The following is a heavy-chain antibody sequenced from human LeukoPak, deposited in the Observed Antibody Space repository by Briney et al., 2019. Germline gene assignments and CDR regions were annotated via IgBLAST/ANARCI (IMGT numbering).Heavy chain of an antibody. CDR3: ARLIKYYDILTGYPPGGAFDI. Sequence: PGGSLRLSCTASGFTFSNAWMSWVRQAPGKGLEWVPVIYSGGSTYYADSVKGRFTISRDNAKNSLYLQMNSLRAEDTAVYYCARLIKYYDILTGYPPGGAFDIWGQGTMVTVSS. CDR2: IYSGGST. V-gene: IGHV3-66*04. CDR1: GFTFSNAW. J-gene: IGHJ3*02. D-gene: IGHD3-9*01.